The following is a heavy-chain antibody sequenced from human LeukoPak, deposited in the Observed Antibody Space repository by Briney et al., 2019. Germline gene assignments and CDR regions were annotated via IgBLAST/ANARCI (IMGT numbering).Heavy chain of an antibody. CDR3: AREGDYYDSSGYFG. Sequence: SETLSLTCTVSGGSISSSSYYWGWIRQPPGKGLEWIGSIYYSGSTYYNPSLKSRVTISVDTSKNQFSLKLSSVTAADTAVYYYAREGDYYDSSGYFGWGQGTLVTVSS. CDR1: GGSISSSSYY. V-gene: IGHV4-39*02. J-gene: IGHJ4*02. CDR2: IYYSGST. D-gene: IGHD3-22*01.